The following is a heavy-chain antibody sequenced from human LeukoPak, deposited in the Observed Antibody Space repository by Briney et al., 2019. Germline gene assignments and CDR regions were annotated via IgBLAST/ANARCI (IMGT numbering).Heavy chain of an antibody. CDR1: GYTFTNYF. V-gene: IGHV1-46*01. D-gene: IGHD3-22*01. J-gene: IGHJ4*02. Sequence: ASVKASCKASGYTFTNYFLHWVRHAPGQGLEWMGIINPSGGSTTYGQKFQGRVTMTRDTSTSTVYMELSSLRPEDTAMYYCARDLKSSASLEDWGQGTLVTVSS. CDR3: ARDLKSSASLED. CDR2: INPSGGST.